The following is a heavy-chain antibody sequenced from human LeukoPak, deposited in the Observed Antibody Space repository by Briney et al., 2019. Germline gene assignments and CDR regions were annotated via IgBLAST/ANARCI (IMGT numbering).Heavy chain of an antibody. CDR2: IYSGGST. V-gene: IGHV3-53*01. CDR1: GFTVSSNY. Sequence: GGSLRLSCAASGFTVSSNYMSWVRQAPGKGLEWVSVIYSGGSTYYADSVKGRFTISRDNSKNTLYLQMNSLRAEDTAVYYCARAGYFDSSAYPFDYWGQGTLVTVSS. D-gene: IGHD3-22*01. CDR3: ARAGYFDSSAYPFDY. J-gene: IGHJ4*02.